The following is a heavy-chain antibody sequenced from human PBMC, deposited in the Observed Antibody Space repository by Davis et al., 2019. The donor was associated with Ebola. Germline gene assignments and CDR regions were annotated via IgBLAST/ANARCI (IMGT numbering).Heavy chain of an antibody. V-gene: IGHV4-34*01. CDR2: VHDSGST. CDR1: GGSFTHYY. D-gene: IGHD2-2*01. Sequence: PSETLSLTCAVSGGSFTHYYWTWIRQSPERGLEWIGEVHDSGSTNYNPSLKSRVAISLDTSNNLFSLTVTSVTAADTATYYCASVHQIRGKACFDLWGQGDLVVVSS. CDR3: ASVHQIRGKACFDL. J-gene: IGHJ5*02.